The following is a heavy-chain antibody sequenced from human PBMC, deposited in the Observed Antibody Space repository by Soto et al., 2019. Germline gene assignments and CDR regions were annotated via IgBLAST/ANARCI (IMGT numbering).Heavy chain of an antibody. V-gene: IGHV4-34*01. Sequence: SQTLSLTCAVYGGSFSGYDGTWIRQPPGTGLEWIGEINHSGSSNYNPSLKSRVTISVDTSKNQFSLKLTSVTAADTAVYYCATMYYNDSSAFLEYWGHGTLVTVSS. D-gene: IGHD3-22*01. CDR2: INHSGSS. J-gene: IGHJ4*01. CDR1: GGSFSGYD. CDR3: ATMYYNDSSAFLEY.